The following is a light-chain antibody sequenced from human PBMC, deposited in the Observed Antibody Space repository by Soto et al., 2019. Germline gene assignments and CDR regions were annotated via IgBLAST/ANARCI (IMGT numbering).Light chain of an antibody. V-gene: IGKV3-15*01. J-gene: IGKJ4*01. CDR2: GAF. CDR1: QNIHNH. CDR3: QQYNNWPLT. Sequence: DKLMSQSPATLSVSPGERVTLSCRASQNIHNHMSWFLQRPGQTPRLLIYGAFTRATGIPARFSGSGSGTEFTLTISSLQSQDFAVYYCQQYNNWPLTFGGGTKVDIK.